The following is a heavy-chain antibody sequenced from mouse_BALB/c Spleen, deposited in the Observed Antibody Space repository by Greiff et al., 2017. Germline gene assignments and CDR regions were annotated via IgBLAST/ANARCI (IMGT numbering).Heavy chain of an antibody. CDR2: IYPGDGDT. J-gene: IGHJ2*01. Sequence: VQLQQSGPELVKPGASVKISCKASGYAFSSSWMNWVKQRPGQGLEWIGRIYPGDGDTNYNGKFKGKATLTADKSSSTAYMQLSSLTSVDSAVYFCARGDMRYDYWGQGTTLTVSS. V-gene: IGHV1-82*01. CDR3: ARGDMRYDY. CDR1: GYAFSSSW. D-gene: IGHD2-14*01.